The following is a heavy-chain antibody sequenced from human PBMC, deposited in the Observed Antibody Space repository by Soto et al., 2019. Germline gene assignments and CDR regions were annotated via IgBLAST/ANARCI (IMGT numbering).Heavy chain of an antibody. CDR3: ARESYSGPHSYDY. Sequence: PSETLSLTCAVSGYSISSGCFWGWIRQPPGKGLEWIANMYHDGNTHYNPSLKSRVTMSVDTSKNPFSLKMNSGSAADTAVYYCARESYSGPHSYDYWGQGILVTVSS. D-gene: IGHD1-26*01. CDR1: GYSISSGCF. J-gene: IGHJ4*02. CDR2: MYHDGNT. V-gene: IGHV4-38-2*02.